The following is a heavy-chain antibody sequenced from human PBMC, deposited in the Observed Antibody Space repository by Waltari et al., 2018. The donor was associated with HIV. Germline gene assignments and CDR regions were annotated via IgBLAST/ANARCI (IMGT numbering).Heavy chain of an antibody. V-gene: IGHV4-59*01. CDR1: GGSISSYY. CDR3: AKHEDYGNWYFDL. J-gene: IGHJ2*01. CDR2: IYYSGST. Sequence: KPSETLSLTCTVSGGSISSYYWSWIRQAPGKGLEWIGYIYYSGSTNHNPSLKSRVTISVDTSKNQFSLKLSSVTAADTAVYYCAKHEDYGNWYFDLWGRGTLVTVSS. D-gene: IGHD4-17*01.